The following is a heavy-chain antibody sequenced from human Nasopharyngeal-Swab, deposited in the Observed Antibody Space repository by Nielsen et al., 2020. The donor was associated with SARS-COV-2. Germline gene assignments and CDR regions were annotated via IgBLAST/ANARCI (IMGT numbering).Heavy chain of an antibody. J-gene: IGHJ5*02. V-gene: IGHV3-30-3*01. CDR1: GFTFSSYA. CDR3: ARDFFAEEIAAWFDP. CDR2: ISYDGSNK. D-gene: IGHD6-13*01. Sequence: GGSLRLSCAASGFTFSSYAMHWVRQAPGKGLEWVAVISYDGSNKYYADSVKGRFTISRDNSKNTLYLQMNSLRAEDTAVYYCARDFFAEEIAAWFDPWGQGTLVTVSS.